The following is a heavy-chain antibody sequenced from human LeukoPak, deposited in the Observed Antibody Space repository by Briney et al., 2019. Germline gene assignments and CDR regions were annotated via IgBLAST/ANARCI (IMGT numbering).Heavy chain of an antibody. CDR1: GFTFSSYA. D-gene: IGHD3-22*01. CDR3: AKDRYYDSSGYEDY. V-gene: IGHV3-30*04. J-gene: IGHJ4*02. Sequence: GGSLRLSCAASGFTFSSYAMHWVRQAPGKGLEWVAVISNDGSNKYYADSVKGRFTISRDNSKNTLYLQMNSLRAEDTAVYYCAKDRYYDSSGYEDYWGQGTLVTVSS. CDR2: ISNDGSNK.